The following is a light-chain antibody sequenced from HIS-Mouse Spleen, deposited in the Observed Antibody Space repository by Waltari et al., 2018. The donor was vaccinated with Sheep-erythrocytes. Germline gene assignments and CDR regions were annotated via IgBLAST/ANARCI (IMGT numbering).Light chain of an antibody. J-gene: IGLJ1*01. CDR3: CSYAGSYNHV. V-gene: IGLV2-11*01. CDR2: DVS. Sequence: QSALTQPRSVSGSPGQSVTISCTGTSSDVGGYNYVSWYQQHPGKAPELMIYDVSKRPSGVPDRFSGSRSGNTASLPISGLQAEDEADYSCCSYAGSYNHVFATGTKVTVL. CDR1: SSDVGGYNY.